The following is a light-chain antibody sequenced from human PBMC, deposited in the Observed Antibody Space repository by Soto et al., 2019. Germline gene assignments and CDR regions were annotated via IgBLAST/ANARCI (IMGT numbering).Light chain of an antibody. CDR1: SSNIGAGYE. CDR3: QSYASSLSGDV. Sequence: QSVLTQPPSVSEAPGQRVTISCTGSSSNIGAGYEAHWYQQVPGTAHKLLIYDNNNQPSGVPDRVSGSKSGTSAARAITVLRAEDEAEYYCQSYASSLSGDVFGPGTKVTVL. V-gene: IGLV1-40*01. CDR2: DNN. J-gene: IGLJ1*01.